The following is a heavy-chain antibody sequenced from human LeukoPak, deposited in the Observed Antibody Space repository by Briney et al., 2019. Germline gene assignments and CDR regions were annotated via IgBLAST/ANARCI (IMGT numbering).Heavy chain of an antibody. CDR3: ARNLYYYDSSGYPVQH. D-gene: IGHD3-22*01. J-gene: IGHJ1*01. CDR1: VCTFSSYA. CDR2: IIPILGIA. Sequence: GASVTVSCKASVCTFSSYATSWVRQAPGQGLEWMGRIIPILGIANYAQKFQCRVTITADKSTSTAYMELSSLRSEDTAVYYCARNLYYYDSSGYPVQHWGQGTLVTVSS. V-gene: IGHV1-69*04.